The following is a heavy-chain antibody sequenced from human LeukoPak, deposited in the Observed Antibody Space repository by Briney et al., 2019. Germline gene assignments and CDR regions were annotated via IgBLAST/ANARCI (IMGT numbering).Heavy chain of an antibody. CDR3: ARVACGGSCYGYY. CDR2: IRYDGSNK. J-gene: IGHJ4*02. CDR1: GFTFSSYG. V-gene: IGHV3-30*02. Sequence: PGGSLRLSCAASGFTFSSYGMHWVRQAPGKGLEWVAFIRYDGSNKYYADSVKGRFTISRDNSKNTLYLQMNSLRAEDTAVYYCARVACGGSCYGYYWGQGTLVTVSS. D-gene: IGHD2-15*01.